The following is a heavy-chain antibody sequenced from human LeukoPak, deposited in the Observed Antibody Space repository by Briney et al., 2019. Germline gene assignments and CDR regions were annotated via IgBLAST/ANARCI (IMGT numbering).Heavy chain of an antibody. V-gene: IGHV3-20*01. CDR3: ARGACDSSGYYPDY. J-gene: IGHJ4*02. CDR2: INWNGGST. Sequence: GGSLRLSCAASGFTFDDYGMSWVRQAPGKGLEWVSGINWNGGSTGYADSVKGRFTISRDNAKNSLYLQMNSLRAEDTALYHCARGACDSSGYYPDYWGQGTLVTVSS. CDR1: GFTFDDYG. D-gene: IGHD3-22*01.